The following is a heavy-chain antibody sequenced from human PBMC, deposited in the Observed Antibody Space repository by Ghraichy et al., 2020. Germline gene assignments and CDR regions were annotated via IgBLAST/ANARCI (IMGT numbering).Heavy chain of an antibody. J-gene: IGHJ4*02. CDR2: ISGSGGST. D-gene: IGHD3-10*01. CDR1: GFTFSSYA. CDR3: AKRVYGHQHFDY. V-gene: IGHV3-23*01. Sequence: GGSLRLACSASGFTFSSYAMSWVRQAPGKGLEWVSAISGSGGSTYYADSVKGRFTISRDNSKNTLYLQMNSLRAEDTAVYYCAKRVYGHQHFDYWGQGTLVTVSS.